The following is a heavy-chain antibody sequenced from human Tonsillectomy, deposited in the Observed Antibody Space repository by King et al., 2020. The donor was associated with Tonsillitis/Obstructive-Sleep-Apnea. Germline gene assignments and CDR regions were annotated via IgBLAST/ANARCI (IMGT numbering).Heavy chain of an antibody. CDR1: GGSISSGNW. J-gene: IGHJ4*02. CDR2: IYHSWNT. V-gene: IGHV4-4*02. D-gene: IGHD6-19*01. CDR3: ARAPIAVAGFDY. Sequence: VQLQESGPGLVKPSGTLSLTCAVSGGSISSGNWCSWVRQPPGEGLEGSWEIYHSWNTNYSPSLKSRVTMSVDNSKNQFSLKLSSVTAADTAVYFCARAPIAVAGFDYWGQGTLVTVSS.